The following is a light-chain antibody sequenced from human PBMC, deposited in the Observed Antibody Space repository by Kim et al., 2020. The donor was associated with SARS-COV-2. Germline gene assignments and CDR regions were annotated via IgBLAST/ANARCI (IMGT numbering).Light chain of an antibody. CDR3: QHSFVTPPIT. V-gene: IGKV1-39*01. CDR2: AAY. Sequence: GDRVSITCRSSQSVGFFLSWFQHKPGMAPKLLIYAAYKLQSGVLSRFSGSGSGIDFTLTISSLQPEVFATYSFQHSFVTPPITF. CDR1: QSVGFF. J-gene: IGKJ5*01.